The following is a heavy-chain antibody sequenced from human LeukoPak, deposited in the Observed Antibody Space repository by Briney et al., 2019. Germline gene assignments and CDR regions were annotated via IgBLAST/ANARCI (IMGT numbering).Heavy chain of an antibody. CDR1: GFTFSTYW. V-gene: IGHV3-74*01. CDR2: ISDDGSAT. CDR3: TRRVSATRWFDP. Sequence: GGSLRLSCAASGFTFSTYWMHWVRQAPRKGLVCVSRISDDGSATIYADSVKGRFTISRDNAENTMYLQMNSLTVEDTAVYYCTRRVSATRWFDPWGQGTLVTVSS. D-gene: IGHD2-15*01. J-gene: IGHJ5*02.